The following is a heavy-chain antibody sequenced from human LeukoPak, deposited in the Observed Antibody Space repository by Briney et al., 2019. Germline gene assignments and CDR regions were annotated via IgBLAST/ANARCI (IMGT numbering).Heavy chain of an antibody. D-gene: IGHD2-2*01. CDR1: GGSVSSGSYY. CDR3: ARSGSRVLPAAI. CDR2: IYYSGST. J-gene: IGHJ4*02. V-gene: IGHV4-61*01. Sequence: SETLSLTCTVSGGSVSSGSYYWSWIRQPPGTGLEWIGYIYYSGSTNYNPSLKSRVTISVDTSKSQFSLKLSSVTAADTAVYYCARSGSRVLPAAIWGQGTLVTVSS.